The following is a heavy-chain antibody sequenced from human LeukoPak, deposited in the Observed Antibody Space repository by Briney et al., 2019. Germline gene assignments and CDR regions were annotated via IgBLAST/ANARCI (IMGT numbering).Heavy chain of an antibody. J-gene: IGHJ6*02. D-gene: IGHD2-2*01. CDR2: IYPGGSDT. CDR1: GYSFTSYW. Sequence: GESLKISCKGSGYSFTSYWIGWVRQMPGKGLEWMGIIYPGGSDTRYSPSFQGQVTISADKSISTAYLQWSSLKASDTAMYYCARLVGYCSSTSCAARAGDYYYYGMDVWGQGTTVTVSS. V-gene: IGHV5-51*01. CDR3: ARLVGYCSSTSCAARAGDYYYYGMDV.